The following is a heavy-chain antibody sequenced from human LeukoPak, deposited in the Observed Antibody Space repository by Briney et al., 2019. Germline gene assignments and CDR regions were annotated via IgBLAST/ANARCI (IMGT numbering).Heavy chain of an antibody. D-gene: IGHD1-26*01. V-gene: IGHV3-30*01. CDR1: GFTFNSYA. CDR3: ARDEIARGSGSFLGH. CDR2: ISYDGSKG. J-gene: IGHJ4*02. Sequence: PGGSLRLSCGASGFTFNSYAMHWVRQAPGKGLEWVSLISYDGSKGYYADSVKGRFTISRDNSQNTLYLQMNSLRAEDTALYYCARDEIARGSGSFLGHWGQGTLVAVSS.